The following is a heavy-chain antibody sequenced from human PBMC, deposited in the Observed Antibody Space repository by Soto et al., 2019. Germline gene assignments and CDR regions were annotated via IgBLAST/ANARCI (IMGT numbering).Heavy chain of an antibody. Sequence: PSQTLSLTCAISGDSVSSNSAAWNWIRQSPSRGLEWLGRTYYRSKWYNDYAVSVKSRITINPDTSKNQFSLQLNSVTPEDTAVYYCARDNCSSTSCPLIYYYYMDVWGKGTTVTVSS. D-gene: IGHD2-2*01. CDR1: GDSVSSNSAA. CDR3: ARDNCSSTSCPLIYYYYMDV. J-gene: IGHJ6*03. CDR2: TYYRSKWYN. V-gene: IGHV6-1*01.